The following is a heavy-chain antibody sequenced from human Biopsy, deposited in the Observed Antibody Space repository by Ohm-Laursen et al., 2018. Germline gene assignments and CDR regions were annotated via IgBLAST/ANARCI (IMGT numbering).Heavy chain of an antibody. V-gene: IGHV4-59*08. CDR3: ARIYFYGLGSSDFFFDV. J-gene: IGHJ4*01. CDR2: VSDRGST. Sequence: TLSLTCTVSGGSITSDYWSWIRQPPGKGLEWVGYVSDRGSTNYNPSLRGRVSISVDTSNRQFSLRLTSVTARDTADYYCARIYFYGLGSSDFFFDVWGHGTPVAVSS. D-gene: IGHD3-10*01. CDR1: GGSITSDY.